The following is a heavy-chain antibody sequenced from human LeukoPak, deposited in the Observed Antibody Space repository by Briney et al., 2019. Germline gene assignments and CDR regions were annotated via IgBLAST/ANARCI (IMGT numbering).Heavy chain of an antibody. V-gene: IGHV3-7*03. D-gene: IGHD6-25*01. CDR3: ARDRRRDYFDY. CDR2: IKQDGSEK. Sequence: GGPLRLSCAASGFIFSSYWMSWVRQAPWYGLSWVANIKQDGSEKYYVDSVKGRFTISRDNAKNSLYLQMNSLRAEDTAVYYCARDRRRDYFDYWGQGTLVTVSS. J-gene: IGHJ4*02. CDR1: GFIFSSYW.